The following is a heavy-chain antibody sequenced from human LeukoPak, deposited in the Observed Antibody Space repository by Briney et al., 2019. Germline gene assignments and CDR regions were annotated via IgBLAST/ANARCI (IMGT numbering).Heavy chain of an antibody. CDR1: GYSFTNYG. Sequence: ASVKVSCKASGYSFTNYGISWVRQAPGQGLEWMGWISAYNGYTNYAQKLQGRVTVTTDTSTSTAYMELRSLRSDDTAVYFCARDSYSHRSFGVALDAFDIWGQGTMVTVSS. CDR2: ISAYNGYT. CDR3: ARDSYSHRSFGVALDAFDI. D-gene: IGHD3-3*02. V-gene: IGHV1-18*01. J-gene: IGHJ3*02.